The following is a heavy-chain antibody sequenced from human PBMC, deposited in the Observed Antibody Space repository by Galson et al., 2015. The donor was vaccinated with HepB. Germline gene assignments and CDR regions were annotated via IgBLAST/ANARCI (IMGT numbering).Heavy chain of an antibody. CDR1: GGTFSTYA. D-gene: IGHD3-9*01. CDR3: ASPRAIHYYYMDV. V-gene: IGHV1-69*01. J-gene: IGHJ6*03. CDR2: IIPMFGTA. Sequence: CKASGGTFSTYAITWVRQAPGQGLEWMGGIIPMFGTANYAQKFQGRVTITADESTSTAYMELRSLRSEDTAVYYCASPRAIHYYYMDVWGKGTTVTVSS.